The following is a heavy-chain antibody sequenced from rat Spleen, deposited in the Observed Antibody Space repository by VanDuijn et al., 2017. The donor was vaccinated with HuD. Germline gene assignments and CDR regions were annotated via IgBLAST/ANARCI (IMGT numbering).Heavy chain of an antibody. CDR3: TRDPPGSSGVMDV. Sequence: QVQLKESGPGLVQPSQTLSLTCTVSGFSLTSNGVSWVRQPPGKGLEWIAAISTGGNTYYNSGLKSRLGISRDTSKSQVFLKRSSLQTDDTGTYYCTRDPPGSSGVMDVWGQGASVTVSS. CDR1: GFSLTSNG. J-gene: IGHJ4*01. V-gene: IGHV2S12*01. D-gene: IGHD5-1*01. CDR2: ISTGGNT.